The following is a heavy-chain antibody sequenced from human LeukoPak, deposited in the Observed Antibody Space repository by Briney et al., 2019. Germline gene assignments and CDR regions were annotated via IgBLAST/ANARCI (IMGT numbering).Heavy chain of an antibody. D-gene: IGHD2-21*01. CDR2: INSDGSST. J-gene: IGHJ2*01. CDR3: ARAPNDVVSPHFDL. Sequence: PGGSLRLSCAASGFTFRSYWMHWVRQAPGKGLVWVSRINSDGSSTSYADSVKGRFTISRDNAKNTLYLQMNSLRAEDTAVYYCARAPNDVVSPHFDLWGRGTLVTVSS. CDR1: GFTFRSYW. V-gene: IGHV3-74*01.